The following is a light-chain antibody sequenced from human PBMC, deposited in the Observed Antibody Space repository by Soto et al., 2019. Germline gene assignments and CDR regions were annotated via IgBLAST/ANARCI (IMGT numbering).Light chain of an antibody. Sequence: GDRVTITCRASQGIRNDLGWYQQKPGKAPKLLIYAASSLQSGVPSRFSGSGSGTDFTLTISSLQPEDFVTYYCLQDYNYPYTFGQGTKLEIK. CDR2: AAS. V-gene: IGKV1-6*01. CDR1: QGIRND. CDR3: LQDYNYPYT. J-gene: IGKJ2*01.